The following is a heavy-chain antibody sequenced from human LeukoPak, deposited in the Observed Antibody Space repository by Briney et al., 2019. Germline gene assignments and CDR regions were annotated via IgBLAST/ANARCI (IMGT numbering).Heavy chain of an antibody. CDR2: ISTDSLTI. CDR1: GFTFSSHA. J-gene: IGHJ4*02. CDR3: ARDPTTVTTWGTSRVY. D-gene: IGHD4-17*01. Sequence: GSLRLSCAASGFTFSSHAMNWVRQAPGKGLEWISSISTDSLTIKYADFVSGQFTISRDNAEHLLFLQMNSLRAEDTAVYYCARDPTTVTTWGTSRVYWGQGTLVTVSS. V-gene: IGHV3-48*04.